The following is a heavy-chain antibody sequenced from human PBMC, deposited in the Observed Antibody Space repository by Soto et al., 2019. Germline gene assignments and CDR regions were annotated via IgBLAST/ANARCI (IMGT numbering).Heavy chain of an antibody. CDR3: AREYRGLRYFYWLALLGY. CDR1: GYTFTGYY. CDR2: INPNSGGT. J-gene: IGHJ4*02. D-gene: IGHD3-9*01. V-gene: IGHV1-2*02. Sequence: ASVKVSCKASGYTFTGYYMHWVRQAPGQGLEWMGWINPNSGGTNYAQKFQGRVTMTRDTSISTAYMELSRLRSDDTAVYYCAREYRGLRYFYWLALLGYWGQGTLVTVSS.